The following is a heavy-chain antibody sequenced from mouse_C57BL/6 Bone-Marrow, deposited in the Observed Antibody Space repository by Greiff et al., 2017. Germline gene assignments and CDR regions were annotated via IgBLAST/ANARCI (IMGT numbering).Heavy chain of an antibody. CDR3: TTITTVVAYYFDY. CDR2: IDPENGDT. CDR1: GFNIKDDY. Sequence: EVQLQQSGAELVRPGASVKLSCTASGFNIKDDYMHWVKQRPEQGLEWIGWIDPENGDTEYAAKFQGKATITADNSSNTAYLQLSSLTSEDTAVYCCTTITTVVAYYFDYWGQGTTLTVSS. V-gene: IGHV14-4*01. D-gene: IGHD1-1*01. J-gene: IGHJ2*01.